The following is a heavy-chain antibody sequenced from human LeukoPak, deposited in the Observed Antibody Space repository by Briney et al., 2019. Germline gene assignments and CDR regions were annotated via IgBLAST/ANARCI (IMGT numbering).Heavy chain of an antibody. Sequence: GGSLRLSCVASGFSLRSYALSWVRQAPGKGLEWVSEISASSNYKYYADSVKGRFTISRDNSQNTFFLQMNSLGAEDTTLYYCVRGQRSCNSATCSLWYFDLWGRGTMVSVSS. D-gene: IGHD2/OR15-2a*01. J-gene: IGHJ2*01. CDR1: GFSLRSYA. V-gene: IGHV3-23*01. CDR3: VRGQRSCNSATCSLWYFDL. CDR2: ISASSNYK.